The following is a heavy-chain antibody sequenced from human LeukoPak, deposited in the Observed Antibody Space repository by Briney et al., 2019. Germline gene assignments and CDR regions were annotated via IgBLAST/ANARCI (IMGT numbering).Heavy chain of an antibody. V-gene: IGHV4-39*07. CDR1: GGSISSSSYY. Sequence: PSETLSLTCTVSGGSISSSSYYWGWIRQPPGKGLEWIGSIYYNGSTYYNPSLKSRVTISVDTSKNQFSLKLSSVTAADTAVYYCASGYSYGFDYWGQGTLVTVSS. CDR3: ASGYSYGFDY. J-gene: IGHJ4*02. D-gene: IGHD5-18*01. CDR2: IYYNGST.